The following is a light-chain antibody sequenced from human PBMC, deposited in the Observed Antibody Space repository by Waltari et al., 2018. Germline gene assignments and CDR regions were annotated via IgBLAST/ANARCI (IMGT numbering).Light chain of an antibody. J-gene: IGKJ3*01. CDR2: GAS. CDR3: QQYVNTRLT. CDR1: HSVRISY. V-gene: IGKV3-20*01. Sequence: DTVSQPSPGILVLSTGERATPSCRPSHSVRISYLAWYQQKPGQAPRLLIYGASSRATGIPDRFSGSGSGTDFTLTISRLEPEDFAVYYCQQYVNTRLTFGPGTKVDIK.